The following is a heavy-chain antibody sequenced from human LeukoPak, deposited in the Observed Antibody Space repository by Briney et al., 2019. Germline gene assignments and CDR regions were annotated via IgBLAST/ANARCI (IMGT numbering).Heavy chain of an antibody. J-gene: IGHJ3*02. V-gene: IGHV3-7*01. CDR3: GGGDASDM. CDR2: IKQEGSVK. CDR1: GLTYSSYW. Sequence: GGSLRLPCVASGLTYSSYWMSWLRQAPGKGLEWVANIKQEGSVKQYWVSVRGRFRISRDNARHSLYPHMQSVGPEYTAVIYCGGGDASDMGGQGRMVLVSA.